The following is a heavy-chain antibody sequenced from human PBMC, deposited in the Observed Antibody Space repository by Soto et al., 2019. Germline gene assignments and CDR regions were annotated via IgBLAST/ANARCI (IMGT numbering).Heavy chain of an antibody. J-gene: IGHJ5*02. CDR3: ARGIQLWLNWFDP. CDR2: INAGNGNT. CDR1: GYTFTSYA. V-gene: IGHV1-3*01. Sequence: GPPVKVSCKASGYTFTSYAMHWVRQAPGQRLEWMGWINAGNGNTKYSQKFQGRVTITRDTSASTAYMELSSLRSEDTAVYYCARGIQLWLNWFDPWGQGTLVTVSS. D-gene: IGHD5-18*01.